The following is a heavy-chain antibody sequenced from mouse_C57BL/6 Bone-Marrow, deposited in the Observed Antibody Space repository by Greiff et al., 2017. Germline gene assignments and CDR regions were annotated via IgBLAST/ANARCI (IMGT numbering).Heavy chain of an antibody. CDR2: IDPENGDT. D-gene: IGHD2-3*01. V-gene: IGHV14-4*01. J-gene: IGHJ2*01. CDR3: THDGYYGDY. Sequence: EVQLQQSGAELVRPGASVKLSCTASGFNIKDDYMHWVKQRPEQGLEWIGWIDPENGDTEYASKFQGKATITADTSSNTAYLQLSSLTSEDTSVYYYTHDGYYGDYWGQGTTLTVSS. CDR1: GFNIKDDY.